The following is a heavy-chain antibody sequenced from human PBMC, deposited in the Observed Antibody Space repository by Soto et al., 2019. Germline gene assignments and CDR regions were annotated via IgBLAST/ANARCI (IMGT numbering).Heavy chain of an antibody. CDR3: ARDNVASTNYYWFKP. CDR1: GFTFSSYA. Sequence: PGGSLRLSCAASGFTFSSYAMHWVRLAPGRGLEWVALVWNDGTNPYYADSVQGRFIISRDNSKNTLYLQMNSLSAEDTAAYYCARDNVASTNYYWFKPRGQGTQVTVSS. CDR2: VWNDGTNP. V-gene: IGHV3-33*01. J-gene: IGHJ5*02. D-gene: IGHD1-7*01.